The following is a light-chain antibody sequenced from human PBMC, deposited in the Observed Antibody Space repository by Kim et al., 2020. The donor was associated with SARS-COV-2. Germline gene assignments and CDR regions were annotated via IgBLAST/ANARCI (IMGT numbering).Light chain of an antibody. V-gene: IGLV1-44*01. CDR3: AAWDESMDGFLV. CDR1: RSNNGSSP. CDR2: SNS. Sequence: QPVIISCYAGRSNNGSSPVNSYQHDPGTAAKHLIYSNSDRPSGVPDRFTASKSDTSAALAVIGLQSEDETTYYCAAWDESMDGFLVFGGGTQLTVL. J-gene: IGLJ2*01.